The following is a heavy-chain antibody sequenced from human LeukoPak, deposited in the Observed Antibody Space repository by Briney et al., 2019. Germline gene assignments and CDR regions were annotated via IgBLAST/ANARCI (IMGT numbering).Heavy chain of an antibody. Sequence: GGSLRLSCAASGFTFSSYSMNWVRQAPGKGLEWVSSISSSSSTIYYADSVKGRFTISRDNAKNSLYLQMNSLRAEDTAVYYCARDRAMYSGSPYYFDYWGQGTLVTVSS. CDR1: GFTFSSYS. CDR2: ISSSSSTI. J-gene: IGHJ4*02. V-gene: IGHV3-48*01. CDR3: ARDRAMYSGSPYYFDY. D-gene: IGHD1-26*01.